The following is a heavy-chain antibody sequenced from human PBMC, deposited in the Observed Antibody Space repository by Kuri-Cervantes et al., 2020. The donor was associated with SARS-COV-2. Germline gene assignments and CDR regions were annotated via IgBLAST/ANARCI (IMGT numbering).Heavy chain of an antibody. CDR2: TSYNGKEN. D-gene: IGHD6-13*01. CDR3: AKTSKSASSWFGHFDY. V-gene: IGHV3-30*04. J-gene: IGHJ4*02. Sequence: GGSLRLSCSASGFTFSSYAMHWVRQAPGKGLEWVAATSYNGKENYYGDSVKGRFTISRDNSKNTLYLEMDSLRTDDTAVYFCAKTSKSASSWFGHFDYWGQGSLVTVSS. CDR1: GFTFSSYA.